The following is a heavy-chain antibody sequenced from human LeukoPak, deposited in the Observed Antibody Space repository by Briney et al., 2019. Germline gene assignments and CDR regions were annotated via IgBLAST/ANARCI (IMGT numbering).Heavy chain of an antibody. Sequence: PGGSLRLSRAASGFTVSSNYMSWVRQAPGKGLEWVSVIYSGGSTYYADSVKGRFTISRDNAKNSLYLQMNSLRAEDTAVYYCARSIAAAGTRYFDYWGQGTLVTVSS. V-gene: IGHV3-53*01. CDR2: IYSGGST. J-gene: IGHJ4*02. CDR1: GFTVSSNY. CDR3: ARSIAAAGTRYFDY. D-gene: IGHD6-13*01.